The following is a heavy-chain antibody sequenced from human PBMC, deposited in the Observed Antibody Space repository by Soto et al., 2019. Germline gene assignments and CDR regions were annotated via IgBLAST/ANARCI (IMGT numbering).Heavy chain of an antibody. Sequence: HPXGSLILSCEASGFTFSSYAMNWVRQAPGKGLEWISVISGSGGATYFADSVKGRFVISRDNSKNTLYLQMNSLRAEDTAIYYCAKATLRVVHPLVFDSWGQGSLVTVSS. CDR3: AKATLRVVHPLVFDS. CDR2: ISGSGGAT. CDR1: GFTFSSYA. V-gene: IGHV3-23*01. D-gene: IGHD3-3*01. J-gene: IGHJ4*02.